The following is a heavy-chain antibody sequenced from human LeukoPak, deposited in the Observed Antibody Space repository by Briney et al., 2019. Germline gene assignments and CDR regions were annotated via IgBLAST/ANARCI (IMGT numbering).Heavy chain of an antibody. V-gene: IGHV4-34*01. J-gene: IGHJ6*02. CDR1: GGSFSGYY. CDR2: INHSGST. D-gene: IGHD2-2*01. CDR3: ARGRRLYCSSTSCPHKYYYYYGMDV. Sequence: SETLSLTCAVYGGSFSGYYWSWIRQPPGKGLEWIGEINHSGSTNYNPSLKSRVTISVDTSKNQFSLKLSSVTAADTAVYYCARGRRLYCSSTSCPHKYYYYYGMDVWGQGATVTVSS.